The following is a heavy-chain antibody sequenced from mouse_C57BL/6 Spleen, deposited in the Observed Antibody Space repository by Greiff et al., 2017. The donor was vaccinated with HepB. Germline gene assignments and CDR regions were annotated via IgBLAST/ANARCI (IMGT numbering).Heavy chain of an antibody. CDR1: GYSITSGYY. V-gene: IGHV3-6*01. J-gene: IGHJ4*01. D-gene: IGHD1-1*01. CDR2: ISYDGSN. CDR3: ARDYYGSSHAMDY. Sequence: EVQLKESGPGLVKPSQSLSLTCSVTGYSITSGYYWNWIRQFPGNKLEWMGYISYDGSNNYNPSLKNRISITRDTSKNQFFLKLNSVTTEDTATYYCARDYYGSSHAMDYWGQGTSVTVSS.